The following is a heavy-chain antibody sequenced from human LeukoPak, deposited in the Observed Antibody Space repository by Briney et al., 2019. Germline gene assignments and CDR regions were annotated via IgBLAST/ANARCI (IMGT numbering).Heavy chain of an antibody. CDR2: ITRKSYGGTT. J-gene: IGHJ4*02. V-gene: IGHV3-49*04. Sequence: PGRSLRLSCTASGHTSDDYTVTWVRQAPGKGLEWVGFITRKSYGGTTEYAASVKGRFTISRDDSKSIAYLEMSSLKTEDTGVYYCSHSGKYDFWSGTFWGQGTLVIVSS. D-gene: IGHD3-3*01. CDR3: SHSGKYDFWSGTF. CDR1: GHTSDDYT.